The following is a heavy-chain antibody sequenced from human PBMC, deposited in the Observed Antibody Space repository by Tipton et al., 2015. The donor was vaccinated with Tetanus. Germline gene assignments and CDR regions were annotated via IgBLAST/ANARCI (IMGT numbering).Heavy chain of an antibody. J-gene: IGHJ4*02. D-gene: IGHD2-21*02. CDR2: ISSSSRYI. CDR1: GDSISGSPYY. Sequence: SLRLSCTVTGDSISGSPYYWGWVRQAPGKGLEWVSSISSSSRYIYYADSVKGRFTISRDNAKNSLYLQMISLRAEDTAVYSCARGMAEASNCGGDCYSDYWGQGTLVTVSS. CDR3: ARGMAEASNCGGDCYSDY. V-gene: IGHV3-21*01.